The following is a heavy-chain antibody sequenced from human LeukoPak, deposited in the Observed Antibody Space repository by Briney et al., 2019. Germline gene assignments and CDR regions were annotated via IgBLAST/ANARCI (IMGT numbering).Heavy chain of an antibody. Sequence: GGSLRLSCAASGFTFSSYAMHWVRQAPGKGLEWAAIIWHDGSKKYYAESVKGRFTISRDNSKNTLYLQMNSLRADDTAIYYCTRDVTTTGLLGYWGQGTLVTVSS. CDR2: IWHDGSKK. J-gene: IGHJ4*02. D-gene: IGHD3-22*01. CDR3: TRDVTTTGLLGY. CDR1: GFTFSSYA. V-gene: IGHV3-33*08.